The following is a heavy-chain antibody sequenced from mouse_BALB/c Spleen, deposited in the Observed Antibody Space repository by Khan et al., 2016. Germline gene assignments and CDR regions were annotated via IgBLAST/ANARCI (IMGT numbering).Heavy chain of an antibody. CDR3: AREDYSWFAY. D-gene: IGHD1-1*02. CDR2: ISYSGDT. Sequence: EVQLQESGPGLVKPSQSLSLTCTVTGYSITSDYAWNWIRQFPGNKLVWLGYISYSGDTNYNPPLTSRISITRDTSKNQFFLQLNSVTAEDTATYYCAREDYSWFAYWGQGTLVTVSA. CDR1: GYSITSDYA. V-gene: IGHV3-2*02. J-gene: IGHJ3*01.